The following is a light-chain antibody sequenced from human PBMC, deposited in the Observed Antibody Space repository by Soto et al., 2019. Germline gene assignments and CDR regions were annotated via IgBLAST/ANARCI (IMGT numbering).Light chain of an antibody. Sequence: IQLTQSPSSLSASVGDRVTITCRASQGISSYLAWYQQKPGKAPKLLIYAASTLQSGVPSRFSGSGSGTNFTLTITRLEPEDFAVYYCQHYGGSFTFGPGTRVDI. J-gene: IGKJ3*01. CDR3: QHYGGSFT. CDR1: QGISSY. V-gene: IGKV1-9*01. CDR2: AAS.